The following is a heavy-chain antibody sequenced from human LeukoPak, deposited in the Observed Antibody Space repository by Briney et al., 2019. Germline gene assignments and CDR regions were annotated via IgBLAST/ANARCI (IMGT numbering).Heavy chain of an antibody. CDR1: GFTFSSHW. D-gene: IGHD3-9*01. CDR3: ARDSLTGYSGSDY. CDR2: ISSSGTAI. Sequence: GGSLRLSCAASGFTFSSHWIHWVRQAPGKGLEWVSYISSSGTAIYYADSVKGRFTISRDNAKNSLYLQMNSLRAEDTAVYYCARDSLTGYSGSDYWGQGTLVTVSS. V-gene: IGHV3-48*03. J-gene: IGHJ4*02.